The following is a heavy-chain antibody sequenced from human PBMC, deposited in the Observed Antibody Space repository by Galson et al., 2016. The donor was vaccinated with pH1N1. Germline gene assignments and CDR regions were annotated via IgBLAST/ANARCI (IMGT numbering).Heavy chain of an antibody. CDR2: LSGSGRDT. J-gene: IGHJ4*02. CDR1: GFTFNKYA. CDR3: AKVPRRGFKAYGVDY. Sequence: SLRLSCAASGFTFNKYAMTWVRQAPGKGLEWVSALSGSGRDTYYADPVKGRFTLSRDNSKDTVYLQINSLTVEDTAIYYWAKVPRRGFKAYGVDYWGQGTPVTVSS. V-gene: IGHV3-23*01. D-gene: IGHD4-17*01.